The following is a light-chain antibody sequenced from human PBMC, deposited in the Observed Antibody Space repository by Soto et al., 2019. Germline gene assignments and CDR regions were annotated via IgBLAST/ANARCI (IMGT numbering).Light chain of an antibody. V-gene: IGKV1-33*01. CDR3: QQYDNLPRLT. Sequence: DIQMTQSPSSLSASVGDRVTITCQASQDISNYLNWYQQKPGKAPKLLIYDASNLETGVPSRFSGSGSGTDFTFTISSLQPEDIATYYCQQYDNLPRLTFGGGTKV. J-gene: IGKJ4*01. CDR2: DAS. CDR1: QDISNY.